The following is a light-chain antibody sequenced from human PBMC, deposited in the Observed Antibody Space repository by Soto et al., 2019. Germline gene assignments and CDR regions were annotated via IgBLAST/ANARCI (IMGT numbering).Light chain of an antibody. CDR1: QSLSSGY. CDR3: KQSYSTPRT. V-gene: IGKV3-20*01. Sequence: EIVLTQSPGTLSLSPGERVTLSCRASQSLSSGYLAWYQQKFGQAHRLLIYAAYSLQSGVQSRLSGSGSGTDFTLTIRSLQPEDFATYYCKQSYSTPRTFGQGTKVDIK. J-gene: IGKJ1*01. CDR2: AAY.